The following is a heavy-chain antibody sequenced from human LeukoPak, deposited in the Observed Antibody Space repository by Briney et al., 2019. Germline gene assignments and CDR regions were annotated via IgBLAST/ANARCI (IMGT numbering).Heavy chain of an antibody. V-gene: IGHV1-2*02. CDR1: GYAFTDYY. D-gene: IGHD2-2*01. J-gene: IGHJ3*02. Sequence: ASVKVSCKASGYAFTDYYMNWVRQAPGQGLEWMGWINPNSGGTNYAQKFQGRVTMTRDTSISTAYMELSSVRSDDTAVYYCASKGDGYCTSTSCQGAFDIWGQGTTVTVS. CDR3: ASKGDGYCTSTSCQGAFDI. CDR2: INPNSGGT.